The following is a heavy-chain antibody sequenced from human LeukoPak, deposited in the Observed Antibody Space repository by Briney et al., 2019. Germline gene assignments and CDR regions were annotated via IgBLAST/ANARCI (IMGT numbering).Heavy chain of an antibody. Sequence: GGSLRLSCAVSGFTVSSNYMSWVRQAPGKGLEWVSVLYSGGNTYYADSVKGRFTISRDNSKNTLYLQMNSLRAEDTAVYYCAKGRWLVRPPFDYWGQGTLVTVSS. D-gene: IGHD6-19*01. J-gene: IGHJ4*02. CDR3: AKGRWLVRPPFDY. CDR2: LYSGGNT. CDR1: GFTVSSNY. V-gene: IGHV3-53*01.